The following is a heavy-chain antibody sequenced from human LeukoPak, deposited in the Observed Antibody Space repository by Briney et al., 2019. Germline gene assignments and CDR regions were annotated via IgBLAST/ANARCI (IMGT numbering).Heavy chain of an antibody. CDR1: GGSFSGYY. CDR2: INHSGST. CDR3: ARRMKYYGAFDI. J-gene: IGHJ3*02. D-gene: IGHD3-10*01. Sequence: SETLSLACAVYGGSFSGYYWSWIRQPPGKGLEWIGEINHSGSTNYNPSLKSRVTISVDTSKNQFSLKLSSVTAADTAVYYCARRMKYYGAFDIWGQGTMVTVSS. V-gene: IGHV4-34*01.